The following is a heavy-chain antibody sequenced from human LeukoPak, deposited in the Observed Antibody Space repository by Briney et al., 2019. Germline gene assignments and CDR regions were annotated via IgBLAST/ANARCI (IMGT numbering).Heavy chain of an antibody. D-gene: IGHD3-10*01. V-gene: IGHV3-23*01. J-gene: IGHJ4*02. CDR1: GFTFSSHA. CDR3: AKDAKYYYGSGSLLFDY. Sequence: PGGSLRLSYAASGFTFSSHAMGSVRQAPGKGLEWVSAISGSGGSTYYADYGKGRFTISRDNSKNTLYLQMSSLRGGDTAVYFCAKDAKYYYGSGSLLFDYWGQGTLVTVSS. CDR2: ISGSGGST.